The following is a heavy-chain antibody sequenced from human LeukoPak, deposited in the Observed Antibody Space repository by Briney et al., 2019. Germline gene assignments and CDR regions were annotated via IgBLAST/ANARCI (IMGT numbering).Heavy chain of an antibody. V-gene: IGHV3-23*01. Sequence: PGGSLRLSCAASGFTFSSYAMSWVRQAPGKGLEWVSAISGSGGSTYYADSVKGRFTISRDNSKNTLYLQMNSLRAEDTAVYYCAKVNGLRYFDWLLHPIDCWGQGTLVTVSS. CDR2: ISGSGGST. J-gene: IGHJ4*02. CDR3: AKVNGLRYFDWLLHPIDC. D-gene: IGHD3-9*01. CDR1: GFTFSSYA.